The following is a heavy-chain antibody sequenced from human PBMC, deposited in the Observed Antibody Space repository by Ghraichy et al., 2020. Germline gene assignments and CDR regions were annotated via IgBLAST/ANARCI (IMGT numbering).Heavy chain of an antibody. V-gene: IGHV1-58*01. J-gene: IGHJ5*02. Sequence: SAKVSCKASGFTFTSSAVQWVRQARGQRLEWIGWIVVGSGNTNYAQKFQERVTITRDMSTSTAYMELSSLRSEDTAVYYCAAQREADIVVVPAASSLDPFDPWGQGTLVTVSS. CDR3: AAQREADIVVVPAASSLDPFDP. CDR2: IVVGSGNT. D-gene: IGHD2-2*01. CDR1: GFTFTSSA.